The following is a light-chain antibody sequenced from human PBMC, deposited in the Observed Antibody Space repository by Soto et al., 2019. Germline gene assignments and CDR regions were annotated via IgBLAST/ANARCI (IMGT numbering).Light chain of an antibody. CDR2: DSS. CDR3: GQYNDWLWT. J-gene: IGKJ5*01. V-gene: IGKV3-15*01. CDR1: QGIGST. Sequence: EIVLTQSPAALSVSPGERVTLSCRASQGIGSTLAWYQQKPGQTPRLLIYDSSTRATGIPARFSGSGSGTDFTLSISRLEPEDFAVYYCGQYNDWLWTFGQGTRLEIK.